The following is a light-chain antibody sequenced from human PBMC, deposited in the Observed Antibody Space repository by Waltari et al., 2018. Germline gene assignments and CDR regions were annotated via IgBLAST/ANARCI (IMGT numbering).Light chain of an antibody. CDR1: QSISSH. J-gene: IGKJ1*01. CDR3: QQRSNLWT. CDR2: DES. V-gene: IGKV3-11*01. Sequence: ETVLTQSPATLSLSPGERPTLSCRASQSISSHLAWYQQKPGQPPRLLIYDESKRATGIPARFSCSGSGTDFTLTISSLEPEDFAVYYCQQRSNLWTFGQGTKVEIK.